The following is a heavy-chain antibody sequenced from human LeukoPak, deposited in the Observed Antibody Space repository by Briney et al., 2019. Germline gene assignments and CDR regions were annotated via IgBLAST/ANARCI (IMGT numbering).Heavy chain of an antibody. CDR1: GYSFTSYW. Sequence: GESLKISCKGSGYSFTSYWIGWVRQMPGKGLEWMGIIYPGDSDTRYSPSFQGQVIISADKSITTAYLQWSSLKASDTAIYYCARLTDDYFDYWGQGTLVTVSS. CDR3: ARLTDDYFDY. CDR2: IYPGDSDT. V-gene: IGHV5-51*01. J-gene: IGHJ4*02.